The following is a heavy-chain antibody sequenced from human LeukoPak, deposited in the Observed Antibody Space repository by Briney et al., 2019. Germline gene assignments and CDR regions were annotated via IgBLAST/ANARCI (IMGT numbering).Heavy chain of an antibody. CDR1: GYSITSGYY. CDR3: ARRGAGLDY. CDR2: INYSGST. J-gene: IGHJ4*02. Sequence: SETLSLTCSVSGYSITSGYYWSWIRQPPGKGLEWIGRINYSGSTYYNPSLKSRVTISVDTSKNQFSLKLSSVTAADTAMYYCARRGAGLDYWGQGTLVTVSS. V-gene: IGHV4-38-2*02.